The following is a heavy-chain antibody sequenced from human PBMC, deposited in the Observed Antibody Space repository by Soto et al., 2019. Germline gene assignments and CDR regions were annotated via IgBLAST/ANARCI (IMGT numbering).Heavy chain of an antibody. V-gene: IGHV3-48*01. CDR2: ISSSSFSI. D-gene: IGHD6-13*01. CDR3: ARDVGGGSWDD. J-gene: IGHJ4*02. CDR1: GFTFSDYD. Sequence: HPGGSLRLSCAASGFTFSDYDMNWVRQAPGKGLEWVSYISSSSFSIYYADSAKGRFTISRDNAKNSLSLQMNSLRAEDTAVYYCARDVGGGSWDDWGQGTRVTVSS.